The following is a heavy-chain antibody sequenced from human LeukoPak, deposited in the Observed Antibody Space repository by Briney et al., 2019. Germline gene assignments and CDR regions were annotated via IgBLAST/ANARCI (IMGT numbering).Heavy chain of an antibody. CDR1: GFTFSSYS. V-gene: IGHV3-21*01. CDR3: ARALGYCSGGGCLTAYYGMDV. D-gene: IGHD2-15*01. Sequence: PGGSLRLSCAASGFTFSSYSMDWVRQAPGKGLEWVSGISGGGDHPYYADSVKGRFTISRDNAKKSLYLQMNSLRAEDTAVYYCARALGYCSGGGCLTAYYGMDVWGQGTTVTVSS. CDR2: ISGGGDHP. J-gene: IGHJ6*02.